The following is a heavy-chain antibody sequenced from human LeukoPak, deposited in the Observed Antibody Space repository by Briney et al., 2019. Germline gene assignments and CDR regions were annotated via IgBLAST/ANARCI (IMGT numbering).Heavy chain of an antibody. J-gene: IGHJ4*02. D-gene: IGHD4-17*01. CDR2: INGSSSDT. V-gene: IGHV3-23*01. CDR1: GFSFSSYA. Sequence: PGGSLRLSCAASGFSFSSYAMSWVRQAPGKGLEWVSAINGSSSDTYYADSVKGRFAISRDNAKNSLYLQMNSLRAEDTAVYYCARCHNGDYPDYWGQGTLVTVSS. CDR3: ARCHNGDYPDY.